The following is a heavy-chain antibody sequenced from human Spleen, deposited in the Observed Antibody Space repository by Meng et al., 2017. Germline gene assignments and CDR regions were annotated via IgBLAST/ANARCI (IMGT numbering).Heavy chain of an antibody. CDR2: FYYSGST. CDR3: ARDGYGGNPYYYGMDV. J-gene: IGHJ6*02. Sequence: SETLSLTCTVSGGSVSSGSYYWSWIRQPPGKGLEWFGYFYYSGSTNYNPSLKSRVTISVDASKNQFSLKLSSVTAADTAVYYCARDGYGGNPYYYGMDVWGQGTTVTVSS. CDR1: GGSVSSGSYY. D-gene: IGHD4-23*01. V-gene: IGHV4-61*01.